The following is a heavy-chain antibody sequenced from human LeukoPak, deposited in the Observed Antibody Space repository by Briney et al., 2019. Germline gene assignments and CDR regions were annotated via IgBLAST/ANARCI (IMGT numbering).Heavy chain of an antibody. CDR3: ARGVRPADIVVVPAAHLAFDI. Sequence: SETLSLTCAIHGGSLTDYFWTWIRQPPGKGLEWIGEINHSGVTHYSPSVTSRVTMSVDPSKNQCSLKLSSVTAADTAVYYCARGVRPADIVVVPAAHLAFDIWGQGTMVTVSS. CDR1: GGSLTDYF. V-gene: IGHV4-34*01. J-gene: IGHJ3*02. CDR2: INHSGVT. D-gene: IGHD2-2*01.